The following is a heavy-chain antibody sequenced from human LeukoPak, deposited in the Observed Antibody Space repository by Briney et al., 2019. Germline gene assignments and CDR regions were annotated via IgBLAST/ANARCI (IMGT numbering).Heavy chain of an antibody. Sequence: PGGSLRLSCAASGFSFSSYSLNWVRQAAGKGLEWVSYISSSGSTIYYADSVKGRFTISRDNAKNSLYLQMNSLRAEDTAVYYCAGDRDDSSGYYPSQSHYYYMDVWGKGTTVTISS. V-gene: IGHV3-48*04. CDR3: AGDRDDSSGYYPSQSHYYYMDV. CDR1: GFSFSSYS. D-gene: IGHD3-22*01. J-gene: IGHJ6*03. CDR2: ISSSGSTI.